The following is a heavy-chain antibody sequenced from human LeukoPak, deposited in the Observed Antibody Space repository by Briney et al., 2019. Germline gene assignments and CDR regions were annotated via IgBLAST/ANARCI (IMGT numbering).Heavy chain of an antibody. CDR2: IYRDNAT. J-gene: IGHJ3*01. Sequence: PGGSLRLSCAASRIIASDNYMTWVPHVPGKGLERVSTIYRDNATYYADSVRGRFSISRDNSKTTMFLQMNSLRGEDSAVYYCSRVNRFGSGGYRQRAIDVWGQGTLVTVSS. CDR3: SRVNRFGSGGYRQRAIDV. CDR1: RIIASDNY. V-gene: IGHV3-53*01. D-gene: IGHD3-10*01.